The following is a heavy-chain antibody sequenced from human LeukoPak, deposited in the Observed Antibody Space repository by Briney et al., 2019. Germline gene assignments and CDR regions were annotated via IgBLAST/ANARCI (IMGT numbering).Heavy chain of an antibody. CDR1: GFTFSDYY. D-gene: IGHD3-22*01. V-gene: IGHV3-11*01. Sequence: GGSLRLSCAASGFTFSDYYMSWIRQAPGKGLEWISYISSSGSTIYYADSVKGRFTISRDNAKNSLYLQMNSLRAEDTAVYYCARVDASSVSYFGYWGQGTLVTVSS. CDR3: ARVDASSVSYFGY. CDR2: ISSSGSTI. J-gene: IGHJ4*02.